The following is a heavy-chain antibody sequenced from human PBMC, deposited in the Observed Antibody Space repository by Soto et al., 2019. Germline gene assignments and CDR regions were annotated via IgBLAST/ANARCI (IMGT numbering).Heavy chain of an antibody. Sequence: APVKVSCKTSGYTFTSYRMNSVLQAPGRGLERTGIINPSGGSTSYEQKFQGRVTMTRDTSTSTVYMELSSLRSEDTAVYYCAREVLRFLEWCGSPDYYAMDVWGQGTTVTVSS. CDR2: INPSGGST. D-gene: IGHD3-3*01. CDR3: AREVLRFLEWCGSPDYYAMDV. V-gene: IGHV1-46*01. CDR1: GYTFTSYR. J-gene: IGHJ6*02.